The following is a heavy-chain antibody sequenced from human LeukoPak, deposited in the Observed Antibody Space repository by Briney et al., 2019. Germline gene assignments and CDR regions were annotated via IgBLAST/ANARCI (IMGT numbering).Heavy chain of an antibody. Sequence: GSLRLSCAASGFTFSNYNMNWVRQAPGKGLEWVSYINSRSSAIHYADSVKGRFTISRGNAKNSLSLEMNSLRDEDTAVYLCASNHGSGWYVGEYWGQGILVTVSS. CDR3: ASNHGSGWYVGEY. CDR2: INSRSSAI. CDR1: GFTFSNYN. V-gene: IGHV3-48*02. D-gene: IGHD6-19*01. J-gene: IGHJ4*02.